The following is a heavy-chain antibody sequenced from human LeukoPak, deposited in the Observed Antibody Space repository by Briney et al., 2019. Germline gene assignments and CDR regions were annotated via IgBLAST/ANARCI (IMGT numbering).Heavy chain of an antibody. Sequence: GGSLRLSCAASGFTFSDYYMSWIRQAPGKELEWVSYISSSGSTIYYADSVKGRFTISRDNAKNSLYLQMNSLRAEDTAVYYCSSSYADAFDIWGQGTMVTVSS. V-gene: IGHV3-11*01. J-gene: IGHJ3*02. CDR2: ISSSGSTI. D-gene: IGHD1-26*01. CDR3: SSSYADAFDI. CDR1: GFTFSDYY.